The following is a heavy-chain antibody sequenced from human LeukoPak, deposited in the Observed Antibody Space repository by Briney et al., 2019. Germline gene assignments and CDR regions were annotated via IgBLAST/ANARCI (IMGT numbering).Heavy chain of an antibody. D-gene: IGHD3-10*01. V-gene: IGHV4-34*01. CDR3: ALYGSGSYYTLDY. J-gene: IGHJ4*02. CDR1: GGSFSGYY. Sequence: PSETLSLTCAVYGGSFSGYYWSWIRQPPGKGLEWIGEINHSGSTNYNPSLKSRVTISVDTSKNQFSLKLSSVTAADTAVYYCALYGSGSYYTLDYWGQGTLVTVSS. CDR2: INHSGST.